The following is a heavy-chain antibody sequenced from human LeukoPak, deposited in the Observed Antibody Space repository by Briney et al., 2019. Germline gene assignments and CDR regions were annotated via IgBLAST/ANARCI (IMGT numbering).Heavy chain of an antibody. CDR2: MNPNSGNT. CDR3: ARRSLDRYCSSTSCYTFYYMDV. CDR1: GYTFTSYD. J-gene: IGHJ6*03. Sequence: ASVKVSCKASGYTFTSYDINWVRQATGQGLEWMGWMNPNSGNTGYAQKFQGRVTMTRNTSTSTAYMELSSLRSEDTAVYYCARRSLDRYCSSTSCYTFYYMDVWGKGTTVTVSS. D-gene: IGHD2-2*02. V-gene: IGHV1-8*01.